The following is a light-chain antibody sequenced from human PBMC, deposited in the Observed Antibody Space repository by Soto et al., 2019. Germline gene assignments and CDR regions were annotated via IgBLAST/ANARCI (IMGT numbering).Light chain of an antibody. J-gene: IGKJ2*01. Sequence: EIVLTQSPGTLSLSPGERATLSCRASQSVSSSYLAWYQQKPGQAPRLLIYGASSRATGLPDRFSGSGSGTDFTLTFSRLEPEDFAVYYCQQYGSSPPYTFGQGTKVDIK. V-gene: IGKV3-20*01. CDR1: QSVSSSY. CDR2: GAS. CDR3: QQYGSSPPYT.